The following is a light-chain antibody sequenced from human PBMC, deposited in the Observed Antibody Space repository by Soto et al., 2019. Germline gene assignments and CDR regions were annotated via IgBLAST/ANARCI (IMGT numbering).Light chain of an antibody. V-gene: IGKV1-39*01. CDR2: AAS. J-gene: IGKJ1*01. CDR3: QQGYSTLGG. CDR1: QSISSY. Sequence: DIQMTQSPSSLSASVGDRVTITCRSSQSISSYLNWYQQKPGKAPTPLIYAASSLQSGVPSRFSGSGSGTDCTLTLSSLQPEDCAKYHCQQGYSTLGGFGQGTKVEIK.